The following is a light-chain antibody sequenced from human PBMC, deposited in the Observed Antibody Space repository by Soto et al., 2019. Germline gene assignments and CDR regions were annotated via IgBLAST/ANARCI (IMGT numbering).Light chain of an antibody. V-gene: IGLV3-21*02. CDR2: DDT. CDR1: NIGDKN. Sequence: SYELTQPPSVSVAPGQKARIACGGNNIGDKNVHWYQQQPGQAPVLVVYDDTGRPSGVPERISGSNSGNTATLTISRVEAGDEADYYCQVWDSTTDQPVFGGGTKLTVL. CDR3: QVWDSTTDQPV. J-gene: IGLJ2*01.